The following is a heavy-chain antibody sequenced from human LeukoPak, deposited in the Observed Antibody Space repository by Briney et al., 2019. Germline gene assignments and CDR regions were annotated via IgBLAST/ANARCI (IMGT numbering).Heavy chain of an antibody. D-gene: IGHD3-10*01. CDR3: AKDRDEGFGELLPVVFDY. V-gene: IGHV3-23*01. CDR1: GFTFSSYG. J-gene: IGHJ4*02. Sequence: GRSLRLSCAASGFTFSSYGMHWVRQAPGKGLEWVSSISGSGGSTHYADSVKGRFTISRDNSKNALFLQMNSLRAEDTAVYYCAKDRDEGFGELLPVVFDYWGQGTRVTVSS. CDR2: ISGSGGST.